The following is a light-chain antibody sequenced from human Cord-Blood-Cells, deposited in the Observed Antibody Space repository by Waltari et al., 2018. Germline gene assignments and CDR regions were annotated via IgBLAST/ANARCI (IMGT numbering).Light chain of an antibody. CDR1: QDISNY. CDR3: QHYHTVLPT. J-gene: IGKJ3*01. V-gene: IGKV1-33*01. CDR2: DAS. Sequence: IQMTQSPSPLSASVGDRVTITFQASQDISNYLNCYQHKPGKAPKPQIYDASNLETGVPSRFSGRRAEKDFAYNISRQEREDNATYCCQHYHTVLPTFGAGTKVTIK.